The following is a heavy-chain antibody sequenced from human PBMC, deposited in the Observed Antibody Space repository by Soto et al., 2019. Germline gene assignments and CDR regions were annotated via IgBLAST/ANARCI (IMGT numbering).Heavy chain of an antibody. Sequence: QVHLVQSGAEVKKPGASVKVSCQASGYAFTTYSITWVRQAPGQGLEWMGWISAHNGNTNYAQKLQGRVTVTRDTSTSTAYMELRSLRSDDTAVYYCARGRYGDYWGQGALVTVSS. J-gene: IGHJ4*02. V-gene: IGHV1-18*01. CDR2: ISAHNGNT. CDR3: ARGRYGDY. D-gene: IGHD1-1*01. CDR1: GYAFTTYS.